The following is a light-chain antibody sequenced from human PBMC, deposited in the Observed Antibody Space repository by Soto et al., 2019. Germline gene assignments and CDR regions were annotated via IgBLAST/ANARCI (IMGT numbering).Light chain of an antibody. CDR2: DAS. V-gene: IGKV3-11*01. Sequence: EILLTQSPDTLSLSPGERATLSCRASQSVSSYLAWYQQKPGQAPRLLIYDASNTVTGIPARLSGSGSGTDFTLTSRSLEPEDFAIYYCQQRSNWVTVGQGTRLEIK. CDR1: QSVSSY. J-gene: IGKJ5*01. CDR3: QQRSNWVT.